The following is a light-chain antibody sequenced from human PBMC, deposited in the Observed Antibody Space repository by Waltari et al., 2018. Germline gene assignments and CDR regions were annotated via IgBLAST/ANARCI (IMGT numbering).Light chain of an antibody. CDR2: EGT. V-gene: IGLV2-23*01. CDR3: CSYAGSTTFLYV. CDR1: SNDLGTYNL. J-gene: IGLJ1*01. Sequence: QSALTQPASVSGSPGQSITISCTGSSNDLGTYNLVSWYQQHPGKAPKLLVYEGTERPSGVSIGFSGAKSGNTGSLAISGLQAEDEADYYCCSYAGSTTFLYVFGTGTKVTVL.